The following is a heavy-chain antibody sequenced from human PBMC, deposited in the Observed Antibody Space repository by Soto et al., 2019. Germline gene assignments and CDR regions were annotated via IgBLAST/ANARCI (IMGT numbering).Heavy chain of an antibody. Sequence: SVKVSCKASGGTFSSYAISWVRQAPGQGLEWMGGIIPIFGTANYAQKFQGRVTITADASTSTAYMELSSLRSEDTAVYYCARSDGDGDYYYYYMDVWGKGTTVTVSS. D-gene: IGHD4-17*01. V-gene: IGHV1-69*13. CDR3: ARSDGDGDYYYYYMDV. J-gene: IGHJ6*03. CDR1: GGTFSSYA. CDR2: IIPIFGTA.